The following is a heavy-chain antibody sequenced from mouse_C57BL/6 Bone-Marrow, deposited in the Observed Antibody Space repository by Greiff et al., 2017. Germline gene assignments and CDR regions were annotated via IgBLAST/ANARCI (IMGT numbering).Heavy chain of an antibody. Sequence: VMLVESGPGLVQPSQSLSITCTVSGFSLTSYGVHWVRQSPGKGLEWLGVIWSGGSTDYNAAFISRLSISKDNSKSKVFFKMNSLQADDTAIYYCGRLYWYFDVWGTGTTVTVSS. CDR3: GRLYWYFDV. CDR1: GFSLTSYG. CDR2: IWSGGST. J-gene: IGHJ1*03. V-gene: IGHV2-2*01.